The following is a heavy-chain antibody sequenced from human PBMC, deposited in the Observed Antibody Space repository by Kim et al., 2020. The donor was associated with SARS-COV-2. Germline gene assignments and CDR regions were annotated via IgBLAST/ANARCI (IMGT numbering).Heavy chain of an antibody. CDR1: GGSFSGYY. V-gene: IGHV4-34*01. CDR3: ARGPTVTTRYYYGMDV. CDR2: INHSGST. Sequence: SETLSLTCAVYGGSFSGYYWSWIRQPPGKGLEWIGEINHSGSTNYNPSLKSRVTISVDTSKNQFSLKLSSVTAADTAVYYCARGPTVTTRYYYGMDVWAQGTTVTVSS. D-gene: IGHD4-17*01. J-gene: IGHJ6*02.